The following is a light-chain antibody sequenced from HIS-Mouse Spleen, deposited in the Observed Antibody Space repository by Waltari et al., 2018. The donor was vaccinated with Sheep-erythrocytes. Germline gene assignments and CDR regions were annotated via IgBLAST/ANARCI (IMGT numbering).Light chain of an antibody. Sequence: QSALTQPPSASGSPGQSVPIPCTGTSSDVGGYNYFPWYPQHPGKAPKLMIYEVSKRPSGVPDRFSGSKSGNTASLTVSGLQAEDEADYYCSSYAGSNNWVFGGGTKLTVL. CDR1: SSDVGGYNY. J-gene: IGLJ3*02. V-gene: IGLV2-8*01. CDR3: SSYAGSNNWV. CDR2: EVS.